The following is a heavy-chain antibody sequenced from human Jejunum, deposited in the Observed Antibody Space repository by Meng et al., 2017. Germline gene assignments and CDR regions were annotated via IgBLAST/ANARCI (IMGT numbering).Heavy chain of an antibody. CDR1: CFAFLAYC. V-gene: IGHV1-2*02. CDR2: IKPNSDDT. D-gene: IGHD5-12*01. CDR3: ARAPKKWMTDFSGS. Sequence: LLVQEWSRAPKHASQAMAPSNTVCFAFLAYCVYWLSQAPQQGLEWMGWIKPNSDDTDYEYKLPGKVAMTRETSISTSHIELSRIRSDDPDVYFCARAPKKWMTDFSGSWGQGTLVTVSS. J-gene: IGHJ5*02.